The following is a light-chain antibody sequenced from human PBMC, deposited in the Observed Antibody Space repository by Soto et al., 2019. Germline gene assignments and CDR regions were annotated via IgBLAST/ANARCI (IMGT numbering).Light chain of an antibody. CDR1: QTVLTN. J-gene: IGKJ5*01. V-gene: IGKV3-15*01. CDR3: QQYNNWPIT. CDR2: GAS. Sequence: EIVLTQSPATLSLSPGERATLSCRASQTVLTNLAWYQQKPGQAPRLLIYGASTRATAIPARFSGSGSATEFTLTISSLQSEDFAVYYCQQYNNWPITCGQGTRLEIK.